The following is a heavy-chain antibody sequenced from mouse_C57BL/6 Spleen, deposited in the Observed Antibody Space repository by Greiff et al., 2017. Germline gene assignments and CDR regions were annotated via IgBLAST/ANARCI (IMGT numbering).Heavy chain of an antibody. CDR2: IYPRDGST. CDR3: ARYGDYYGSSYGGYYFDD. Sequence: QVQLQQSGPELVKPGASVKLSCKASGYTFTSYDINWVKQRPGQGLEWIGWIYPRDGSTKYNEKFKGKATLTVDTSSSTAYRELHSLTSEDSAVYFCARYGDYYGSSYGGYYFDDWGQGTTLTVSS. J-gene: IGHJ2*01. D-gene: IGHD1-1*01. V-gene: IGHV1-85*01. CDR1: GYTFTSYD.